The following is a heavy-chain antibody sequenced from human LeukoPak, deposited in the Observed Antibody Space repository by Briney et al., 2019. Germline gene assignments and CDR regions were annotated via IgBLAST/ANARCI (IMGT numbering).Heavy chain of an antibody. Sequence: ASVKVSCKASGYTFTSYGISWVRQAPGQGLEWMGWISAYNGNTNYAQKLQGRVTMTTDTSTSTAYMELKSLRSDDTAVYYCARGSITIFGVVNLEDAFDIWGQGTMVTVSS. CDR2: ISAYNGNT. CDR1: GYTFTSYG. CDR3: ARGSITIFGVVNLEDAFDI. D-gene: IGHD3-3*01. V-gene: IGHV1-18*01. J-gene: IGHJ3*02.